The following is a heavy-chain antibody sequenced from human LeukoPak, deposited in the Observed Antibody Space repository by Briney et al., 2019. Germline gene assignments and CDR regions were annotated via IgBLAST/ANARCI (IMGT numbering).Heavy chain of an antibody. J-gene: IGHJ6*02. D-gene: IGHD3-22*01. CDR3: TRVSSGDYDSSGYYKVSYYGMDV. CDR2: IRSKAYGGTT. CDR1: GFTFGDYA. V-gene: IGHV3-49*04. Sequence: GGSLRLSCTASGFTFGDYAMSWVRQAPGKGLEWVGFIRSKAYGGTTEYAESVKGKFNISRDDSKRIAYPQMNSLKTEDTAVYYCTRVSSGDYDSSGYYKVSYYGMDVWGQGTTVTVSS.